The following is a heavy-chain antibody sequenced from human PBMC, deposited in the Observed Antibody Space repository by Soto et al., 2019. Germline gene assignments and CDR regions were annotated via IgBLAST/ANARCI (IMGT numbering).Heavy chain of an antibody. CDR1: DGSISSYY. Sequence: QVQLQESGPGLVKPSETLSLTCTVSDGSISSYYWCWIRQPPGKGLECIGCISYSGSTKYNPSLKNRVIISREMSRKQFSLILSSVTAADTTAYYYARSYSVSYSDQYWGQGALVTVSS. J-gene: IGHJ4*02. D-gene: IGHD3-10*01. CDR3: ARSYSVSYSDQY. V-gene: IGHV4-59*01. CDR2: ISYSGST.